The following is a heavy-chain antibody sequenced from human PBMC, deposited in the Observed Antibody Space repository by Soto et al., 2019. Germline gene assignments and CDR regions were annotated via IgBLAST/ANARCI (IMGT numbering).Heavy chain of an antibody. Sequence: SETLSLTCAVYGGSFSGYYWSWIRQPPGKGLEWIGEINHSGSTNYNPSLKSRVTISVDTSKNQFSLKLSSVTAADTAVYYCARVFLYYFDYWGQGTLVTVSS. CDR1: GGSFSGYY. V-gene: IGHV4-34*01. CDR3: ARVFLYYFDY. J-gene: IGHJ4*02. CDR2: INHSGST. D-gene: IGHD3-3*01.